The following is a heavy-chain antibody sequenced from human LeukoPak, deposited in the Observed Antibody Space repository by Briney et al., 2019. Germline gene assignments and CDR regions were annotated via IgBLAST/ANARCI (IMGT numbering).Heavy chain of an antibody. CDR2: IYYSGTT. CDR1: GGSISSYY. Sequence: PSETLSLTCTVSGGSISSYYWNWIRQPPGKGLEWIGYIYYSGTTNYNPSLKSRVTISVATSKNQFSLRLSSVTAADTAVYYCARVEEGYGSGRRGNFYYYYMDVWGKGTTVTISS. D-gene: IGHD3-10*01. J-gene: IGHJ6*03. V-gene: IGHV4-59*01. CDR3: ARVEEGYGSGRRGNFYYYYMDV.